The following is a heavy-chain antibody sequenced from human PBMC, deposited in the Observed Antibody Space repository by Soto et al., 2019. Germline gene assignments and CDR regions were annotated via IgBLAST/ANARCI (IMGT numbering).Heavy chain of an antibody. CDR2: INHSGST. J-gene: IGHJ4*02. D-gene: IGHD1-26*01. CDR3: ARGSWGGSYYYFDY. V-gene: IGHV4-34*01. CDR1: GGSFSGYY. Sequence: PSETLSLTCAVYGGSFSGYYWSWIRQPPGKGLEWIGEINHSGSTNYNPSLKGRVTISVDTSKNQFSLKLSSVTAADTAVYYCARGSWGGSYYYFDYWGQGTLVTVSS.